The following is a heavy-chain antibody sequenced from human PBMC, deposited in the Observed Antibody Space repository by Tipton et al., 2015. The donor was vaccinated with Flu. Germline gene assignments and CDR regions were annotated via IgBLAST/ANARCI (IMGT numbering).Heavy chain of an antibody. J-gene: IGHJ3*02. V-gene: IGHV4-4*08. CDR3: ARRGRTVRDAFDI. CDR2: IYSSGST. CDR1: GDSISSYY. D-gene: IGHD3-10*01. Sequence: LTCTVSGDSISSYYWSWIRQPPGKRLEWIGYIYSSGSTNYNPSLKSRVTISPDTSKNQFSLRLTSVTAADTAVYYCARRGRTVRDAFDIWGQGTMVTVSS.